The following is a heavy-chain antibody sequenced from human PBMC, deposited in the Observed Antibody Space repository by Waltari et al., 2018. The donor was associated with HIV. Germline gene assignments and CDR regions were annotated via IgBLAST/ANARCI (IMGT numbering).Heavy chain of an antibody. CDR3: TTGGYPTEAFDI. CDR1: KVNFDNVW. CDR2: IKSKRDGGAT. D-gene: IGHD6-25*01. Sequence: EVQAVESGGGLVKSGGSLRVSCASFKVNFDNVWLTWVRQAPGKRQQWVGRIKSKRDGGATDYAASVKGRFVISRDDLQNTLYLQMNSLKIEDTAMYYCTTGGYPTEAFDIGGQGTMVTVSS. V-gene: IGHV3-15*01. J-gene: IGHJ3*02.